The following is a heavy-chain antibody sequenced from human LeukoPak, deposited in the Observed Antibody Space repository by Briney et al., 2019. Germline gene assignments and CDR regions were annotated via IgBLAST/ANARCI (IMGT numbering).Heavy chain of an antibody. D-gene: IGHD6-19*01. J-gene: IGHJ4*02. CDR3: AREGDSTGWYYFDY. Sequence: GRSLRLSCAASGFTFSNCAMHWVRQAPGKGLEWVAVISYDGSNKDYADSVKGRFTISRDNSKNTLYLQMNSLRAEDTAVYYCAREGDSTGWYYFDYWGQGTLVTVSS. V-gene: IGHV3-30*04. CDR2: ISYDGSNK. CDR1: GFTFSNCA.